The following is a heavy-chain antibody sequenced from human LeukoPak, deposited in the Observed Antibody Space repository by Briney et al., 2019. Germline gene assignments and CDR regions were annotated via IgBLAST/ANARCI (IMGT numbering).Heavy chain of an antibody. Sequence: GGSLRLSCVASGFTFNVRWMHWVRQAPGKGLVWVSRINSDGSGTSHADSVKGRFTIFRDNAKNSLYLQMNSLRAEDTAVYYCARDRSDRLAVAGTSAFDYWGQGTLVTVSS. V-gene: IGHV3-74*01. D-gene: IGHD6-19*01. J-gene: IGHJ4*02. CDR1: GFTFNVRW. CDR2: INSDGSGT. CDR3: ARDRSDRLAVAGTSAFDY.